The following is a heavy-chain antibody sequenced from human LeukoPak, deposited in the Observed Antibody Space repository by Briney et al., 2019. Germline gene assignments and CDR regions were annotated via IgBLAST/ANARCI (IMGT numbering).Heavy chain of an antibody. Sequence: GGSLRLSCAASGFTFTHFAMNWVRQAPGKGLEWLSYITYNSDAIYYADSVKGRFTVSRDNAKNSIYVQMNNLRAEDTAVYYCVRDRAAPDSWGQGTLVTVSS. CDR2: ITYNSDAI. D-gene: IGHD3-10*01. J-gene: IGHJ4*02. CDR1: GFTFTHFA. CDR3: VRDRAAPDS. V-gene: IGHV3-48*04.